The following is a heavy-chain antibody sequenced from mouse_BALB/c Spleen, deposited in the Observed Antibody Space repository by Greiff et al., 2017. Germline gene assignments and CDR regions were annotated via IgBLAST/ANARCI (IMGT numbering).Heavy chain of an antibody. J-gene: IGHJ2*01. D-gene: IGHD1-2*01. CDR3: ARGSITTAHYFDY. V-gene: IGHV5-6-5*01. CDR2: ISSGGST. CDR1: GFTFSSYA. Sequence: EVQVVESGGGLVKPGGSLKLSCAASGFTFSSYAMSWVRQTPEKRLEWVASISSGGSTYYPDSVKGRFTISRDNARNILYLQMSSLRSEDTAMYYCARGSITTAHYFDYWGQGTTLTVSS.